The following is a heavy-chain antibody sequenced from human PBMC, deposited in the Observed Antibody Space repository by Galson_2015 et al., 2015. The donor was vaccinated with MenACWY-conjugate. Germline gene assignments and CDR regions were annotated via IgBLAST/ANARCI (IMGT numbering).Heavy chain of an antibody. J-gene: IGHJ4*02. V-gene: IGHV3-23*01. CDR1: GFTFSSYA. CDR3: AKGRGMLYSGYPPDY. D-gene: IGHD5-12*01. Sequence: SLRLSCAASGFTFSSYAMTWVRQAPGKGLEWVSSISGGGGGTYYADSVRGRFTISRDNSKNTLYLQMNSLRAEDTAIYYCAKGRGMLYSGYPPDYWGQGALITVSS. CDR2: ISGGGGGT.